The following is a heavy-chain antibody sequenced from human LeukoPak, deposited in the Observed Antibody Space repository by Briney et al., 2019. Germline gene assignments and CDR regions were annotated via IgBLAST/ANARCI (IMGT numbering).Heavy chain of an antibody. V-gene: IGHV7-4-1*02. D-gene: IGHD2-2*01. Sequence: ASVKVSCKASGYTFTSYAMNWVRQAPGQGLEWMGWINTNTENPTYAQGFTGRFVFSLDTSVSTAYLQISSLKAEDTAVYYCARAHERPGPYQLLSDYYYYYGMDVWGQGTTVTVSS. CDR1: GYTFTSYA. CDR3: ARAHERPGPYQLLSDYYYYYGMDV. J-gene: IGHJ6*02. CDR2: INTNTENP.